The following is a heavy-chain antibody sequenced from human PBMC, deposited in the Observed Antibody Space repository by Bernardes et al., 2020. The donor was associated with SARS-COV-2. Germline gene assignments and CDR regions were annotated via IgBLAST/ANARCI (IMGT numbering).Heavy chain of an antibody. V-gene: IGHV3-9*01. Sequence: GGSLSLSCAASGFTFSSYGMHWVRQAPGKGLEWVSGISWNSGSIGYADSVKGRFTISRDNAKNSLYLQMNSLRAEDTALYYCAKDIQGIAAAGTSLDYWGQGTLVTVSS. CDR3: AKDIQGIAAAGTSLDY. D-gene: IGHD6-13*01. CDR1: GFTFSSYG. J-gene: IGHJ4*02. CDR2: ISWNSGSI.